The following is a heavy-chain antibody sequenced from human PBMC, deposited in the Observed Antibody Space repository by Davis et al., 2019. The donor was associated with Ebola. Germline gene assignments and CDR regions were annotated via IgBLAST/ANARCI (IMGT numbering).Heavy chain of an antibody. J-gene: IGHJ4*02. V-gene: IGHV3-74*01. CDR1: GFTVSSNY. CDR2: INSDGSST. Sequence: GESLKISCAASGFTVSSNYMSWVRQAPGKGLVWVSRINSDGSSTSYADSVKGRFTISRDNAKNTLYLQMNSLRAEDTAIYYCARDKSISRVTGTDYWGQGTLVTVSS. D-gene: IGHD6-19*01. CDR3: ARDKSISRVTGTDY.